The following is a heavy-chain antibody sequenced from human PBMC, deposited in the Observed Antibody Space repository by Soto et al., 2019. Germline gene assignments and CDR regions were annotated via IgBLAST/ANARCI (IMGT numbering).Heavy chain of an antibody. CDR1: GGSFSGYY. J-gene: IGHJ5*02. CDR3: ARLYNFGHL. Sequence: PSETLSLTCAVYGGSFSGYYWSWIRQPPGKGLEWIGYINYSGSTNYNPSLRSRVTISVDTSKNQFSLKLNSVTAADTAVYYCARLYNFGHLWGQGTLVTVSS. CDR2: INYSGST. V-gene: IGHV4-59*08. D-gene: IGHD1-1*01.